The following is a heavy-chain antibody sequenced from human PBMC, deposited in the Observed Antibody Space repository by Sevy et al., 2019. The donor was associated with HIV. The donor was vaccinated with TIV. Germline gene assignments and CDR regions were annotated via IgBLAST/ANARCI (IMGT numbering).Heavy chain of an antibody. V-gene: IGHV1-2*02. CDR3: ARLTTKPTSDLYGMDV. CDR1: GYMFTDYY. J-gene: IGHJ6*02. Sequence: ASVKVSCKASGYMFTDYYIHWVRQAPGQGLEWMAWINPDSRVTNYAQRFQGEVTVTRDTSISTAYMELSRLRSNDTAIYYCARLTTKPTSDLYGMDVWGQGTTVTVSS. CDR2: INPDSRVT. D-gene: IGHD4-17*01.